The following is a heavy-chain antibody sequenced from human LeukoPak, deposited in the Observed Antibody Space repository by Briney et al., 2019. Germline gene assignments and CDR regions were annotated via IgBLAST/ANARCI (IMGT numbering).Heavy chain of an antibody. J-gene: IGHJ4*02. CDR2: ISSSSSYI. D-gene: IGHD6-19*01. CDR3: ARDREVKDPVAGVFDY. CDR1: GFTFSSYS. Sequence: GGSLRLSCAASGFTFSSYSMNWVRQAPGKGLEWVSSISSSSSYIYYADSVKGRFTISRDNAKNSLYLQMNSLRAEDTAVYYCARDREVKDPVAGVFDYWGQGTLVTVSS. V-gene: IGHV3-21*01.